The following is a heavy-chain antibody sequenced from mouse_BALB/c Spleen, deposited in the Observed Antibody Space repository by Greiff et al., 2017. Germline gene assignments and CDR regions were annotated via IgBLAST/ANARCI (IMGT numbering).Heavy chain of an antibody. CDR1: GFNITDYY. Sequence: VQLKQSGAELVRPGASVKLSCKASGFNITDYYMHWVKQRPEQGLEWIGWIDPENGNTIYDPKFQGKASITADTSSNTAYLQLSSLTSEDTAVYYCARYGGINFDYWGQGTTLTVSS. D-gene: IGHD1-1*02. CDR2: IDPENGNT. V-gene: IGHV14-1*02. CDR3: ARYGGINFDY. J-gene: IGHJ2*01.